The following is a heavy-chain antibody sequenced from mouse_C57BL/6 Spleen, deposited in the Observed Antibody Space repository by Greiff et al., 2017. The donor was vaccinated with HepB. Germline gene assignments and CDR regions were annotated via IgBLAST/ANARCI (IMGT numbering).Heavy chain of an antibody. J-gene: IGHJ3*01. CDR3: ASRGLLPFFAY. V-gene: IGHV2-6*01. CDR2: IWGVGST. CDR1: GFSLTSYG. Sequence: VKLMESGPGLVAPSQSLSITCTVSGFSLTSYGVDWVRQSPGKGLEWLGVIWGVGSTNYNSALKSRLSISKDNSKSQVFLKMNSLQTDDTAMYYCASRGLLPFFAYWGQGTLVTVSA. D-gene: IGHD2-3*01.